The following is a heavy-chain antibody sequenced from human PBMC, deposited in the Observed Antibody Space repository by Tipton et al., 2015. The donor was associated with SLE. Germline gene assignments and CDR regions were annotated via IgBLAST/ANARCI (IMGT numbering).Heavy chain of an antibody. D-gene: IGHD1-26*01. J-gene: IGHJ4*02. V-gene: IGHV3-9*01. CDR3: AKEGAVRAYFYY. Sequence: SLRLSCAASGFTFDDYAMHWVRQAPGKGLEWVSGISWNSGSIGYADSVKGRFTISRDNAKNYLYLQMNSLRAEDTALYYCAKEGAVRAYFYYWGQGTLVTVSS. CDR1: GFTFDDYA. CDR2: ISWNSGSI.